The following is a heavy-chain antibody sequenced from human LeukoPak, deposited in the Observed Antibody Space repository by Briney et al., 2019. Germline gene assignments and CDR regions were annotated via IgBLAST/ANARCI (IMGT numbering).Heavy chain of an antibody. CDR1: GGTFSSYA. Sequence: ASVKVSCKASGGTFSSYAISWVRQAPGQGLEWMGWINPNSGGTNYAQKFQGRVTMTRDTSISTAYMELSRLRSDDTAVYYCARVSSWYSGGLYGMDVWGQGTTVTVSS. CDR3: ARVSSWYSGGLYGMDV. CDR2: INPNSGGT. V-gene: IGHV1-2*02. D-gene: IGHD6-13*01. J-gene: IGHJ6*02.